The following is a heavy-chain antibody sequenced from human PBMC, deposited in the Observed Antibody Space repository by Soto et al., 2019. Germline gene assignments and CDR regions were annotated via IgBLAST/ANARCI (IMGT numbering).Heavy chain of an antibody. Sequence: GASVKVSCKVSGYTLTELSMHWVRQAPGKGLEWMGGFIPIYGTANYAQKFQGRVTITADESTSTAYMELSSLRSEDTAVYYCARSKGRIVVVVAAYYYYGMDVWGQGTTVTVSS. CDR2: FIPIYGTA. J-gene: IGHJ6*02. D-gene: IGHD2-15*01. CDR3: ARSKGRIVVVVAAYYYYGMDV. V-gene: IGHV1-24*01. CDR1: GYTLTELS.